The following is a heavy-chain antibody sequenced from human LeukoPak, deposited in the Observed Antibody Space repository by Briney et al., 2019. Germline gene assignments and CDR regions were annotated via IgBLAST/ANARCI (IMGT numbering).Heavy chain of an antibody. CDR3: AKTNGYYDY. CDR1: GFTFSRYG. D-gene: IGHD3-22*01. V-gene: IGHV3-23*01. Sequence: GGSLRLSCAASGFTFSRYGMSWVRQAPGKGLEWVSSISGSGGNTYYADSVKGRFTISRDNSKSTVYLQMNSLRAEDTAVYHCAKTNGYYDYWGQGTLVTVSS. CDR2: ISGSGGNT. J-gene: IGHJ4*02.